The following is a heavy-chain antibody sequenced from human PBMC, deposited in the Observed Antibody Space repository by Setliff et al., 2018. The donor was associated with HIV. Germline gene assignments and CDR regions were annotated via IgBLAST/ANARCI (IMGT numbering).Heavy chain of an antibody. CDR3: PRSAFFGVV. J-gene: IGHJ4*02. CDR1: GFTFKSFA. V-gene: IGHV3-23*01. CDR2: ISGSGHNA. Sequence: PGESLKISCVASGFTFKSFAMNWVRQPPGRGLEWVAAISGSGHNATYSDSVKGRFTISRDNSNKTLHLQMNRLRAEDSAVYYCPRSAFFGVVWGQGALVTVSS. D-gene: IGHD3-3*01.